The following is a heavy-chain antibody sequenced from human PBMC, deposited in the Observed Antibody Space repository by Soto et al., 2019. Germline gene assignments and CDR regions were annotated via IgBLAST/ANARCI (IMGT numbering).Heavy chain of an antibody. CDR3: AKGGDWSSTRCYYYYYGMDV. CDR1: GYTFTSYG. V-gene: IGHV1-2*04. J-gene: IGHJ6*01. CDR2: INPNSGGT. D-gene: IGHD2-2*01. Sequence: RASVKVSCKASGYTFTSYGIIWVRQAPGQGLEWMGWINPNSGGTNYAQKFQGWVTMTRDTSISTAYMELSRLRSDDTAVYYCAKGGDWSSTRCYYYYYGMDVWGQGTTVNVSS.